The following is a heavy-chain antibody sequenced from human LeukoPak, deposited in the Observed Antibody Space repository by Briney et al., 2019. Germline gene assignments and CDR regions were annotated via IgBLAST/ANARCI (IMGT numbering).Heavy chain of an antibody. D-gene: IGHD3-3*01. V-gene: IGHV3-21*01. CDR1: GFTFSSYS. J-gene: IGHJ4*02. CDR2: ISSSSSYI. CDR3: ARDFGSYYDFWSGYYPKSYYFDY. Sequence: GGSLRLSCAASGFTFSSYSMNWVRQAPGKGLEWVSSISSSSSYIYYADSVKGRFTISRDNAKNSLYLQMNSLRAEDTAVYYCARDFGSYYDFWSGYYPKSYYFDYWGQGTLVTVSS.